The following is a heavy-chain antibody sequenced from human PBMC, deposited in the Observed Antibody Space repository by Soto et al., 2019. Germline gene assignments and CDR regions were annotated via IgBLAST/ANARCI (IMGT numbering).Heavy chain of an antibody. CDR2: MQPSTGRT. D-gene: IGHD1-26*01. Sequence: QVQLVQSGAEVREPGASVKVSCKASGYSFTSLDINWVRQTAGQGLEWMGWMQPSTGRTGYAQKFQGRVPMTRDTSINTAYMELTTLTSDDTAFYYCARGVSAGVEYWGQGTLVTVSS. V-gene: IGHV1-8*01. CDR1: GYSFTSLD. J-gene: IGHJ4*02. CDR3: ARGVSAGVEY.